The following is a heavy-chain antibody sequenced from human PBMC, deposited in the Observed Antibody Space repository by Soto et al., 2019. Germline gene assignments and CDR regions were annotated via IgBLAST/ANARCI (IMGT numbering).Heavy chain of an antibody. CDR3: VCIVGATTVDY. Sequence: PGESLKISCKGSGYNLTSYWISWVRQMPGKILVWMGRIDSIDSYTNYSPSFQGHVTFSVDKFISTSYLQWSSLKASDTAMYYCVCIVGATTVDYWGQGTLVTVSS. CDR1: GYNLTSYW. CDR2: IDSIDSYT. J-gene: IGHJ4*02. V-gene: IGHV5-10-1*01. D-gene: IGHD1-26*01.